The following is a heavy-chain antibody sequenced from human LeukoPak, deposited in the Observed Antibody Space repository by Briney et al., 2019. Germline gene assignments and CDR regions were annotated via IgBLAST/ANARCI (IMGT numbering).Heavy chain of an antibody. CDR1: GCTFSSYA. D-gene: IGHD3-22*01. J-gene: IGHJ4*02. CDR3: AKEARYDSSGYLDY. V-gene: IGHV3-23*01. Sequence: GGSLRLSCAVSGCTFSSYAMSWVRQAPGKGLEWVSAISGSGGSTYYADSVKGRFTISRDNSKNTLYLQMNSLRAEDTAVYYCAKEARYDSSGYLDYWGQGTLVTVSS. CDR2: ISGSGGST.